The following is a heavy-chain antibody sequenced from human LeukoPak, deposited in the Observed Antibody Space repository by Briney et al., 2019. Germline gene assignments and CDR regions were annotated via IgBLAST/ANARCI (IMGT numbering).Heavy chain of an antibody. Sequence: PGGSLRLSCAASGFTISSNYVSWVRQAPGKGLEWVSSISSSSSYIYYADSVKGRFTISRDNAKNTLYLQMNSLRAEDTAVYYCAKSPSPGDSDYWGQGTLVTVSS. V-gene: IGHV3-21*04. CDR3: AKSPSPGDSDY. CDR2: ISSSSSYI. D-gene: IGHD7-27*01. J-gene: IGHJ4*02. CDR1: GFTISSNY.